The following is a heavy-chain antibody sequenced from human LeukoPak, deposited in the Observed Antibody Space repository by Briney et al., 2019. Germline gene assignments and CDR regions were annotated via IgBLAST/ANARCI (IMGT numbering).Heavy chain of an antibody. Sequence: QSGGSLRLSCAAFGFTFSSYAMSWVRQAPGKGLEWVSAISGSGGSTYYADSVKGRFTISRDNSKNTLYLQMNSLRAEDTAVYYCAKAYSSSSAFDYWGQGTLVTVSS. CDR2: ISGSGGST. D-gene: IGHD6-6*01. CDR1: GFTFSSYA. CDR3: AKAYSSSSAFDY. V-gene: IGHV3-23*01. J-gene: IGHJ4*02.